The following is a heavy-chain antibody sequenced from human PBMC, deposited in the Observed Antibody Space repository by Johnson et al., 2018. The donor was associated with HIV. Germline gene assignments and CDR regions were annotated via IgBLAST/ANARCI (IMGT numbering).Heavy chain of an antibody. CDR1: GLTISDNY. CDR3: AREVNAFDI. D-gene: IGHD3-22*01. Sequence: EVRLVESGGGLVQPGGSLRLSCAASGLTISDNYMSWVRQAPGKGLEWVAVLYSGGDIYYADSVKGRFIIPRDNSKSTLYLQLNSLRAEDTAVYYCAREVNAFDIWGQGTVVTVSS. CDR2: LYSGGDI. V-gene: IGHV3-66*01. J-gene: IGHJ3*02.